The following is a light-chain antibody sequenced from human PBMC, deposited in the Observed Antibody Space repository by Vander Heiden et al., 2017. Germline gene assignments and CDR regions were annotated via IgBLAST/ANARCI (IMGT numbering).Light chain of an antibody. CDR1: KLGEKY. V-gene: IGLV3-1*01. CDR3: QAWDRNIAV. Sequence: YELTQPPSLSVSPGQTASVTCSGHKLGEKYVCWYRQKPGRSPEVILYENRKRPSGIPERFSGSNWGNTATLTIIGTQAMDEADYYCQAWDRNIAVFGGGTKLAVL. J-gene: IGLJ2*01. CDR2: ENR.